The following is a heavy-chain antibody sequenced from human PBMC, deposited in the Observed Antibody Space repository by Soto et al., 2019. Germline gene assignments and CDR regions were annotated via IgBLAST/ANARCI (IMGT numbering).Heavy chain of an antibody. V-gene: IGHV4-39*07. J-gene: IGHJ4*02. CDR2: IYHSGST. D-gene: IGHD5-18*01. Sequence: SETLSLTCSVSGGSISSHSHYWGWIRQPPGKGLEWIGNIYHSGSTYYNPSLRSPLIISVDTSKNQFSLKLSSVTAADTAVYYCARYKPQNTAVVITGIDYWGQGTQVTVS. CDR3: ARYKPQNTAVVITGIDY. CDR1: GGSISSHSHY.